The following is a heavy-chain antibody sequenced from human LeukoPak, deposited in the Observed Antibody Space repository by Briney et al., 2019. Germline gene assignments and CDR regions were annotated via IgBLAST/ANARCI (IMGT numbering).Heavy chain of an antibody. D-gene: IGHD4-17*01. CDR3: AREIYGDYAPNRNYYYYYYMDV. CDR2: INTNTGNP. CDR1: GYTFTTYA. V-gene: IGHV7-4-1*02. Sequence: GASVKLSCKASGYTFTTYAMNWVRQPPGQGLEWMGWINTNTGNPTYARGFTGRFVFSLDTSVSTAYLQISSLKAEDTAVYYCAREIYGDYAPNRNYYYYYYMDVWGKGTTVTVSS. J-gene: IGHJ6*03.